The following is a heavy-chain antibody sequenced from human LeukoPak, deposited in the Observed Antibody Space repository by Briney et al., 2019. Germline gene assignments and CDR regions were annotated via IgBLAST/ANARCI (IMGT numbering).Heavy chain of an antibody. Sequence: ASVKVSCKASGYTFISYAVTWVRQAPGQGLEWMGWINVANGDTNYAQKFQGRVTMTTDTSTSTAYMELRSLTSDDTAVYYCARGRFPGSGSYYNSFDYYGQGTLVTVSS. V-gene: IGHV1-18*01. CDR1: GYTFISYA. CDR2: INVANGDT. CDR3: ARGRFPGSGSYYNSFDY. J-gene: IGHJ4*02. D-gene: IGHD3-10*01.